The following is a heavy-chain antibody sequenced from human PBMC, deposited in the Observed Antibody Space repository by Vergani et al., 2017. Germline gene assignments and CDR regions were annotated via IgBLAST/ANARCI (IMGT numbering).Heavy chain of an antibody. CDR1: GGSISSYY. CDR2: IYTSGST. V-gene: IGHV4-4*09. CDR3: ARHHSDWFHSYYYYGMDV. Sequence: QVQLQESGPGLVKPSETLSLTCTVSGGSISSYYWSWIRQPPGKGLEWIGYIYTSGSTNYNPSLKSRVTISVDTSKNQFSLKLSSVTAADTAVYYCARHHSDWFHSYYYYGMDVWGQGTTVTVSS. D-gene: IGHD3/OR15-3a*01. J-gene: IGHJ6*02.